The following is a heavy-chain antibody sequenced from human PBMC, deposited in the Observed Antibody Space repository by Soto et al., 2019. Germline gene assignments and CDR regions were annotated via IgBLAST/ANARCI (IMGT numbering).Heavy chain of an antibody. V-gene: IGHV3-9*01. Sequence: EVQLVESGGGLVQPGRSLRLSCAASGFTFDDYAMHWVRQAPGKGLEWVSGISWNSGSIGYADSVKGRFTISRDNAKNSLYLQMNSRRAEDTALYYCAAQGDVWGQGTTVTVSS. CDR2: ISWNSGSI. CDR1: GFTFDDYA. CDR3: AAQGDV. J-gene: IGHJ6*02.